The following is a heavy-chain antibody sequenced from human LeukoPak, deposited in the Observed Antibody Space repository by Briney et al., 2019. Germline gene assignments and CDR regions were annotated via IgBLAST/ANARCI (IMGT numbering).Heavy chain of an antibody. CDR3: AKSIAPHYGGNRGAFDI. J-gene: IGHJ3*02. V-gene: IGHV3-30*02. D-gene: IGHD4-23*01. CDR2: IWYGGSNK. Sequence: GGSLRLSCAASGFTFSSYAMSWVRQAPGKGLEWVAVIWYGGSNKYYADSVKGRFTISRDNSKNTLYLQMNSLRAEDTAVYYCAKSIAPHYGGNRGAFDIWGQGTMVTVSS. CDR1: GFTFSSYA.